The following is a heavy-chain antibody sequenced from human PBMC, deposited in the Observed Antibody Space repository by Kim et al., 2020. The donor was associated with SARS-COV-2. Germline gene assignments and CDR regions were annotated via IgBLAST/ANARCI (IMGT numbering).Heavy chain of an antibody. CDR2: ISSSSSYI. CDR3: ARASNPAQYFQH. V-gene: IGHV3-21*01. Sequence: GGSLILSCAASGFTFSSYSMNWVRQAPGKGLEWVSSISSSSSYIYYADSVKGRFTISRDNAKNSLYLQMNSLRAEDTAVYYCARASNPAQYFQHWGQGTLVTVSS. CDR1: GFTFSSYS. J-gene: IGHJ1*01.